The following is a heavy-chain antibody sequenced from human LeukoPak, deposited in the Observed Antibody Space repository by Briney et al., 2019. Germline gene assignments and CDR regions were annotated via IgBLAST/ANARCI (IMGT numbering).Heavy chain of an antibody. CDR3: ARVRAYDILTGYYSDTFDY. V-gene: IGHV3-74*01. Sequence: GGSLRLSCAASGFTFSDYYMSWIRQAPGKGLVWVSRINNDGSSTSYADSVKGRFTISRDNAKNTLYLQMNSLRAEDTAVYYCARVRAYDILTGYYSDTFDYWGQGTLVTVSS. D-gene: IGHD3-9*01. J-gene: IGHJ4*02. CDR1: GFTFSDYY. CDR2: INNDGSST.